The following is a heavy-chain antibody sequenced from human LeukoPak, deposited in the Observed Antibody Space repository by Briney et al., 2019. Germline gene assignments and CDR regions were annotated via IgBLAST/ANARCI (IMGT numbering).Heavy chain of an antibody. CDR2: ISGSGGST. CDR3: AKARAVAGTRIVPLDY. V-gene: IGHV3-23*01. J-gene: IGHJ4*02. CDR1: GFTFSSYA. D-gene: IGHD6-19*01. Sequence: LPGGSLRLSCAASGFTFSSYAMSWVRQAPGKGLEWVSAISGSGGSTYYADSVKGRFTISRDNSKNTLYLQMNSLRAEDTAVYYCAKARAVAGTRIVPLDYWGQGTLVTVSS.